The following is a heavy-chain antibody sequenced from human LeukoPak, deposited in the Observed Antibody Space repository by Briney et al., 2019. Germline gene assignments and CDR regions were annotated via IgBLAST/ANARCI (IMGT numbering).Heavy chain of an antibody. V-gene: IGHV1-69*01. J-gene: IGHJ6*02. D-gene: IGHD2-2*01. CDR2: IIPIFGTA. CDR3: ARVMGRCSSTSCYEGGGYYYYYGMDV. CDR1: GGTFSSYA. Sequence: SVKVSCKASGGTFSSYAISWVRQAPGQGLEWMGGIIPIFGTANYAQKFQGRVTITADESTSTAYMELSSLRSEDTAVYYCARVMGRCSSTSCYEGGGYYYYYGMDVWGQGTTVTVSS.